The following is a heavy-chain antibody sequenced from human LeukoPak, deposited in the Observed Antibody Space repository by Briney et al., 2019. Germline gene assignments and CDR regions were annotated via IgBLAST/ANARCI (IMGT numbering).Heavy chain of an antibody. CDR3: ARGVPYDSWSGPHYSDY. CDR1: GFTFTDYA. CDR2: IKQDGSQE. V-gene: IGHV3-7*01. J-gene: IGHJ4*02. Sequence: GGSLRLSCAASGFTFTDYAMTWVRQAPGKGLEWVAHIKQDGSQEYYVDSVKGRFTISRDSAKNSLYLQMNSLRAEDTAVYYCARGVPYDSWSGPHYSDYWGQGTLVTVSS. D-gene: IGHD3-3*01.